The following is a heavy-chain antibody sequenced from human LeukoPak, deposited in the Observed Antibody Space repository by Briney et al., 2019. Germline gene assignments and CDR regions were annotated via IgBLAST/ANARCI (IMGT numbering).Heavy chain of an antibody. V-gene: IGHV3-7*01. CDR1: GFTFSSYW. CDR2: IKQDGSEK. Sequence: GGSLRLSCAASGFTFSSYWMSWVRQAPGKGLEWVANIKQDGSEKYYVDPVKGRFTISRDNAKNSLYLQMNSLRAEDTAVYYCAELGITMIGGVWGKGTTVTISS. CDR3: AELGITMIGGV. D-gene: IGHD3-10*02. J-gene: IGHJ6*04.